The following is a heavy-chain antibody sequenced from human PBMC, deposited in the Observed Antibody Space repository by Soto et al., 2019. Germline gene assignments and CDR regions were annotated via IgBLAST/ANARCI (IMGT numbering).Heavy chain of an antibody. CDR1: GFTFSSYT. Sequence: EVQLVESGGGLVKPGGSLRLSCAASGFTFSSYTMNWVRQAPGKGLEWVSSISSGSSFKYYGDSVKGRFTVSRDNAKNSVYLQMTSLRAEDTALYFCARDAAYYGHYFDFWGQGALVTVSS. CDR3: ARDAAYYGHYFDF. D-gene: IGHD3-3*01. J-gene: IGHJ4*02. V-gene: IGHV3-21*02. CDR2: ISSGSSFK.